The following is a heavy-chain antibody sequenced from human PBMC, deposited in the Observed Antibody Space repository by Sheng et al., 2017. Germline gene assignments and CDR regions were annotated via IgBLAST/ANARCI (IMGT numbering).Heavy chain of an antibody. CDR3: TGTTEGAY. J-gene: IGHJ4*02. V-gene: IGHV3-66*01. CDR2: IYSGGTT. D-gene: IGHD3-16*01. Sequence: DVQVVESGGGLVRPGGSLRLSCTVSGFSFRSYNMNWVRQAPGKGLEWVSLIYSGGTTKYADSVRGRFTISRDSSKNTLYLQMNSLRAEDTAVYYCTGTTEGAYWGQGALVTVSS. CDR1: GFSFRSYN.